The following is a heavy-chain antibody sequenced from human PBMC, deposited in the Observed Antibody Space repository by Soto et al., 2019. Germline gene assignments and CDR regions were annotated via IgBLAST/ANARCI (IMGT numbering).Heavy chain of an antibody. V-gene: IGHV4-61*01. J-gene: IGHJ4*02. CDR2: VYYSGST. CDR3: ARETPGGTMIHPSVLDH. Sequence: QVQLQESGPGLVKPSETLSLTCTVSGGSVSSGSYYWSWIRQPPGKGLEWIGYVYYSGSTNYNPSLKSRVTISVDTSKHQFSLKLSSVTAADTAVYYCARETPGGTMIHPSVLDHWGQGTLVTVSS. D-gene: IGHD3-22*01. CDR1: GGSVSSGSYY.